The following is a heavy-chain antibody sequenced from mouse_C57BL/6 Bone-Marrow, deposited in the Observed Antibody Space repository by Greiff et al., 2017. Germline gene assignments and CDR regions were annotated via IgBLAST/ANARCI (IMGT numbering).Heavy chain of an antibody. CDR1: GYTFTSYG. V-gene: IGHV1-81*01. J-gene: IGHJ1*01. CDR3: ARWRYYGSSSEDFDV. D-gene: IGHD1-1*01. CDR2: IYPRSGNT. Sequence: QVPLQQSGAELARPGASVKLSCKASGYTFTSYGISWVKQRTGQGLEWIGEIYPRSGNTYYNEKFKGKATLTADKSSSPAYMELRSLRSDDSAVYFCARWRYYGSSSEDFDVWGAGTTVTVSS.